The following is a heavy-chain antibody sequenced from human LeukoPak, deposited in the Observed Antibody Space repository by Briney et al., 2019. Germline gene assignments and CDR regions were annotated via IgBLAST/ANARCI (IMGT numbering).Heavy chain of an antibody. J-gene: IGHJ4*02. Sequence: GGSLRLSCAASGFTFSSCAMSWVRQAPGKGLEWVSSISSSSSYIYYADSVKGRFTISRDNAKNSLYLQMNSLRAEDTAVYYCARVTPGELYGYLDYWGQGTLVTVSS. D-gene: IGHD3-10*01. CDR1: GFTFSSCA. CDR2: ISSSSSYI. V-gene: IGHV3-21*01. CDR3: ARVTPGELYGYLDY.